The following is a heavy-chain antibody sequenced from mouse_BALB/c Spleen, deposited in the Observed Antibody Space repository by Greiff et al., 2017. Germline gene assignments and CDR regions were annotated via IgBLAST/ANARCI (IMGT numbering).Heavy chain of an antibody. CDR1: GYAFTNYL. CDR2: INPGSGGT. V-gene: IGHV1-54*01. J-gene: IGHJ4*01. D-gene: IGHD2-4*01. CDR3: ARGDYDYAMDY. Sequence: QVQLQQSGAELVRPGTSVKVSCKASGYAFTNYLIEWVKQRPGQGLEWIGVINPGSGGTNYKEKFKGKATLTADKSSSTAYMQLSSLTSDDSAVYFCARGDYDYAMDYWGQGTSVTVSS.